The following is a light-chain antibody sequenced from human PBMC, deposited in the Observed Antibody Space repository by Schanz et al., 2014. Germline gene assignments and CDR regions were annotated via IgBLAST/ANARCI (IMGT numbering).Light chain of an antibody. V-gene: IGLV2-8*01. CDR1: SSDVGGYKY. J-gene: IGLJ3*02. Sequence: QSALTQPASVSGSPGQSITISCTGTSSDVGGYKYVSWYQQHPGKAPKLMIYEVSKRPSGVPDRFSGSKSGNTASLTVSGLQAEDEADYYCSSYAGSNKEVFGGGTKLTVL. CDR2: EVS. CDR3: SSYAGSNKEV.